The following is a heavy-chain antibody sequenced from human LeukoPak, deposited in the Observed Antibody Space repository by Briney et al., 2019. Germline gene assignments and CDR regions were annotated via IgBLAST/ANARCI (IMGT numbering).Heavy chain of an antibody. V-gene: IGHV4-59*01. CDR3: AGGPGYSYGDAAFDI. J-gene: IGHJ3*02. CDR2: IYYRGST. D-gene: IGHD5-18*01. Sequence: PSETLSLTCTVSGGSISSYYWSWIRQPPGKGLEWIGYIYYRGSTNYNPSLKSRVTISVDTSKNQFSLKPSSVTAADTAVYYCAGGPGYSYGDAAFDIWGQGTMVTVSS. CDR1: GGSISSYY.